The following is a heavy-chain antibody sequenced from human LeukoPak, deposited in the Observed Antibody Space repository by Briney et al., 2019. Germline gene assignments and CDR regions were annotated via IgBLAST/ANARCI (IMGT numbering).Heavy chain of an antibody. V-gene: IGHV4-59*01. D-gene: IGHD6-13*01. CDR2: IYSSGTT. Sequence: SETLSLTCTVSGDPISGYFWNWVRQPPGKGLEWIGYIYSSGTTTFNPSLESRVTMSVDTSKNQFSLRLSSMTTADTAVYYCARERSSYRLDYWGQGALVTVSS. CDR1: GDPISGYF. J-gene: IGHJ4*02. CDR3: ARERSSYRLDY.